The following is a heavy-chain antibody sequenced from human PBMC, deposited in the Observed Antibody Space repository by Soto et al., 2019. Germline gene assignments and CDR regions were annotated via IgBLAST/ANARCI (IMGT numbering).Heavy chain of an antibody. Sequence: GGSLRLSCAASGFTFSSYGMHWVRQAPGKGLEWVAVIWYDGSNKYYADSVKGRFTISRDNSKNTLYLQMNSLRAEDTAVYYCARDTFLGSGYYEVSLYGMDVWGQGTTVTVSS. CDR3: ARDTFLGSGYYEVSLYGMDV. CDR2: IWYDGSNK. J-gene: IGHJ6*02. CDR1: GFTFSSYG. D-gene: IGHD3-3*01. V-gene: IGHV3-33*01.